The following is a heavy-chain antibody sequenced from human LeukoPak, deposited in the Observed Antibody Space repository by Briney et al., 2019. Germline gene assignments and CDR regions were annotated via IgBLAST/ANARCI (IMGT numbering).Heavy chain of an antibody. J-gene: IGHJ4*02. Sequence: PGGSLRLSCEASEFSVTTHYMSWVRQAPGRGLEWVSVMHAKENTCYAKSVKGRFTISRDTSKNTVYLQMTSLREEDTAIYYCARGGENSEYYSHFFAHWGQGTPVTVSP. CDR2: MHAKENT. CDR1: EFSVTTHY. D-gene: IGHD3-22*01. CDR3: ARGGENSEYYSHFFAH. V-gene: IGHV3-53*01.